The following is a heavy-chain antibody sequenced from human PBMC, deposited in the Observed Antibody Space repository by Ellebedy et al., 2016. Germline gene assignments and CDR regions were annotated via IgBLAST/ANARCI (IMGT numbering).Heavy chain of an antibody. Sequence: ASVKVSCKVSGYTLTELSMHWVRQAPGKGLEWMGGFDPEDGETMYSQKFQGRVTMTEDTSTDTAYMELSSLRSEDTAVYYCAREVKAAAGIQPNFDYWGQGTLVTVS. J-gene: IGHJ4*02. D-gene: IGHD6-13*01. CDR3: AREVKAAAGIQPNFDY. CDR2: FDPEDGET. CDR1: GYTLTELS. V-gene: IGHV1-24*01.